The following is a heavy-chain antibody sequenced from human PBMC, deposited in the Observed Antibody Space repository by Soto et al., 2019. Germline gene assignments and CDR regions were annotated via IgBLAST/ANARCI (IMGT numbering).Heavy chain of an antibody. J-gene: IGHJ6*02. CDR3: ARELITGTSHYYYYYGMDV. D-gene: IGHD1-1*01. V-gene: IGHV4-31*03. CDR2: IYYSGST. Sequence: SETLSLTCTVSGGSISSGGYYWSWIRQHPEKGLEWIGYIYYSGSTYYNPSLKSRVTISVDTSKNQFSLKLSSVTAADTAVYYCARELITGTSHYYYYYGMDVWGQGTTVTVSS. CDR1: GGSISSGGYY.